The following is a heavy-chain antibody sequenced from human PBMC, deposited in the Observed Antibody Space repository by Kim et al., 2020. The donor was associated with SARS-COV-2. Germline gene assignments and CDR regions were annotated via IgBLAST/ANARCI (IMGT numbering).Heavy chain of an antibody. V-gene: IGHV1-18*01. CDR2: ISAYNGNT. CDR1: GYTFTSYG. J-gene: IGHJ6*02. D-gene: IGHD5-18*01. Sequence: ASVKVSCKASGYTFTSYGISWVRQAPGQGLEWMGWISAYNGNTNYAQKLQGRVTMTTDTSTSTAYMELRSLRSDDTAVYYCARAPDSYGYYYHGMDVWGQGTTVPVSS. CDR3: ARAPDSYGYYYHGMDV.